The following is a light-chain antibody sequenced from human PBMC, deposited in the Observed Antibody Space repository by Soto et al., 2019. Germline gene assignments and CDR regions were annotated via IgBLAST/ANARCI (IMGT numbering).Light chain of an antibody. V-gene: IGKV1-5*03. CDR1: QSISSW. Sequence: DIQMTQSPSTLSASVGDRVTITCRASQSISSWLAWYQQKPGKAPKLLIYKASSLESGVPSRFSGSGSGTEFSLTISSLQTDDFAVYYCQQYNNWPLLTFGGGTKVDNK. CDR2: KAS. CDR3: QQYNNWPLLT. J-gene: IGKJ4*01.